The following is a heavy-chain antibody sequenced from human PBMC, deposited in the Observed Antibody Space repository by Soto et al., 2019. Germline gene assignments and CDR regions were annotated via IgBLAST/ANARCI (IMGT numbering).Heavy chain of an antibody. CDR1: GFTFSSYA. CDR2: ISGSGGST. CDR3: ANALPGGLYYGMDV. Sequence: EVQLLESGGGLVQPGGSLRLSCAASGFTFSSYAMSWVRQAPGKGLEWVSGISGSGGSTYYADSVKGRFTISRDNSKNTLYLQMNSLRAEDTAVYYCANALPGGLYYGMDVWGQGTTVTVSS. V-gene: IGHV3-23*01. J-gene: IGHJ6*02. D-gene: IGHD3-10*01.